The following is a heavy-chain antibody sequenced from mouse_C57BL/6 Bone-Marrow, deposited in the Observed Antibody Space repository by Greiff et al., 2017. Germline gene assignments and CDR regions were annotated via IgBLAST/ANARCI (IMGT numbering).Heavy chain of an antibody. V-gene: IGHV5-15*01. CDR2: ISNLAYSI. J-gene: IGHJ3*01. CDR3: ARHAYYSNYGFAY. D-gene: IGHD2-5*01. Sequence: EVQLVESGGGLVQPGGSLKLSCAASGFTFSDYGMAWVRQAPRKGPEWVAFISNLAYSISYAATVTGRFSISRENAKNTLYLEMSSLRSEDTAMYYCARHAYYSNYGFAYWGQGTLVTVSA. CDR1: GFTFSDYG.